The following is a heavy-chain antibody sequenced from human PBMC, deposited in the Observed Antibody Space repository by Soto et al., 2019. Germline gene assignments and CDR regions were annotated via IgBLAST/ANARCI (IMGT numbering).Heavy chain of an antibody. V-gene: IGHV2-26*01. J-gene: IGHJ4*02. CDR1: GFSLSNPRMG. D-gene: IGHD3-22*01. CDR2: IFSNDEK. Sequence: QVTLKESGPVLVKPTETLTLTCTVSGFSLSNPRMGVSWIRQPPGKALEWLAHIFSNDEKSYSSSLKSRLTISRDTSKSQVVLTMTNMDPVDTATYFCARTDSSGYLYYFDYWGQGALVTVSS. CDR3: ARTDSSGYLYYFDY.